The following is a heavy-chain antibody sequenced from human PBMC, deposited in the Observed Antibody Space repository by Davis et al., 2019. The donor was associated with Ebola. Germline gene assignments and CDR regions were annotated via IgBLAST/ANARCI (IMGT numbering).Heavy chain of an antibody. Sequence: ASVKVSCKASGYTFTSYYMHWVRQAPGQGLEWMGIINPSGGSTSYAQKFQGRVTMTRDTSTSTVYMELRSLRSDDTAVYYCARDRRIQLWLPNWFDPWGQGTLVTVSS. CDR2: INPSGGST. V-gene: IGHV1-46*01. CDR3: ARDRRIQLWLPNWFDP. D-gene: IGHD5-18*01. J-gene: IGHJ5*02. CDR1: GYTFTSYY.